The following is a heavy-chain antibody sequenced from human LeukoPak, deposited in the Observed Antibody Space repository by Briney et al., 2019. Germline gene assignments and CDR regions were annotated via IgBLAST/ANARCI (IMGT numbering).Heavy chain of an antibody. CDR3: AREELGIDY. J-gene: IGHJ4*02. CDR1: GGSISSGSYY. D-gene: IGHD7-27*01. Sequence: SQTLSLTCTVSGGSISSGSYYWSWIRQPAGKGLQWIGRIYTSGSTNYNPSLKSRVTISVDTSKNQFSLKLSSVTAADTAVYYCAREELGIDYWGQGTLVTVSS. V-gene: IGHV4-61*02. CDR2: IYTSGST.